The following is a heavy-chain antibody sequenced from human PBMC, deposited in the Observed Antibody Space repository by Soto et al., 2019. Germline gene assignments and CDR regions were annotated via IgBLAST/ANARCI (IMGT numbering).Heavy chain of an antibody. CDR2: IRSKAYGGTT. Sequence: GGSLRLSCAASGFTLGDYAMSWFRQAPGKGLEWVGFIRSKAYGGTTEYAASVKGRFTISRDDSKSIAYLQMNSLKTEDTAVYYCTRDRGYYYDSSGYYNSMYYGMDVWGQGTTVTVSS. CDR3: TRDRGYYYDSSGYYNSMYYGMDV. CDR1: GFTLGDYA. V-gene: IGHV3-49*03. D-gene: IGHD3-22*01. J-gene: IGHJ6*02.